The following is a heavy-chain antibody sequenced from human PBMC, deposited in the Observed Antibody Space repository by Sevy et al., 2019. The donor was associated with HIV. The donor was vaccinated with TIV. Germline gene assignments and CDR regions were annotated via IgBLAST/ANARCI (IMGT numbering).Heavy chain of an antibody. V-gene: IGHV3-7*04. CDR2: IKQDGSEK. CDR3: ARGTIAVAGYYYYYGMDV. Sequence: GGSLRLSCAASGFTFSSYWMSWVRQAPGKGLEWVANIKQDGSEKYHVDSVKGRFTISRDNAKNSLYLQMNSLRAEDTAVYYCARGTIAVAGYYYYYGMDVWGQGTTVTVSS. D-gene: IGHD6-19*01. J-gene: IGHJ6*02. CDR1: GFTFSSYW.